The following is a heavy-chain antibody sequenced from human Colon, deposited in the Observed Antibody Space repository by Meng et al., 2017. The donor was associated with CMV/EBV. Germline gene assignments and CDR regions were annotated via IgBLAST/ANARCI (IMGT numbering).Heavy chain of an antibody. J-gene: IGHJ4*02. CDR3: ARNRLECGGDCYFGDH. CDR2: IHRYGTA. V-gene: IGHV3-53*05. D-gene: IGHD2-21*02. Sequence: GESLKLHCAAPGFTFRSYWMFWVRQAPGKGLEWLSVIHRYGTAYYADSVKGRFTISRDESKNTLYLQVNNLRVEDAGVYYCARNRLECGGDCYFGDHWGQGTLVTVSS. CDR1: GFTFRSYW.